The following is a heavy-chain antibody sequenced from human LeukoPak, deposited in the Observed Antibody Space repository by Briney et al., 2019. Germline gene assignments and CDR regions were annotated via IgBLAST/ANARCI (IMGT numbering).Heavy chain of an antibody. CDR3: ARRPGSGVHSATFDI. J-gene: IGHJ3*02. CDR2: IYYNGNT. D-gene: IGHD3-3*01. V-gene: IGHV4-39*01. Sequence: SETLSLTCIVSADSISTSSYYWGRIRQSPGKGLEWIGTIYYNGNTYYNPSLKSRVTISVDRSKNQFSLRLSSVTATDTAVYYCARRPGSGVHSATFDIWGQGTMVSVSS. CDR1: ADSISTSSYY.